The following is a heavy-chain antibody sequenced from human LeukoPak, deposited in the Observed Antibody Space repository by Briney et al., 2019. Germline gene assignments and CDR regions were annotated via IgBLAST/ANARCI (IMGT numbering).Heavy chain of an antibody. CDR3: ARVSRVGGSRAFDI. V-gene: IGHV1-2*02. CDR1: GYTFTGYY. CDR2: INPNSGGT. Sequence: ASVKVSCKASGYTFTGYYMHWVRQAPGQGLEWMGWINPNSGGTNYAQKFQGRVTMTRDTSISTAYMELSRLRSDDTAVYYRARVSRVGGSRAFDIWGQGTMVTVSS. J-gene: IGHJ3*02. D-gene: IGHD3-16*01.